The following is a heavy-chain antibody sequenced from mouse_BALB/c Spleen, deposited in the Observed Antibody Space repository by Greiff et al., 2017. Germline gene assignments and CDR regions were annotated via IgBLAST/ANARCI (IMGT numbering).Heavy chain of an antibody. Sequence: VQLKESGPELVKPGASVKMSCKASGYTFTSYVMHWVKQKPGQGLEWIGYINPYNDGTKYNEKFKGKATLTSDKSSSTAYMELSSLTSEDSAVYYCARGRGNYVGWFAYWGQGTLVTVSA. J-gene: IGHJ3*01. V-gene: IGHV1-14*01. CDR3: ARGRGNYVGWFAY. D-gene: IGHD2-1*01. CDR2: INPYNDGT. CDR1: GYTFTSYV.